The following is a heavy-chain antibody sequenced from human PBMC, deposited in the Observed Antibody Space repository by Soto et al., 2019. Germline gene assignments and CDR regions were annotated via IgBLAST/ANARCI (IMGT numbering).Heavy chain of an antibody. Sequence: QVQLQESGPGLVKPSETLSLTCTVSGDSISRYYWSWIRLSPGKGLEWIGSIYYSGETNNNPSVKGPVPISVDRSKNPLSLERSSGPAADTAVYYCARDHGGEFLKGSGMDVWGQGTTVTVSS. V-gene: IGHV4-59*01. CDR2: IYYSGET. CDR1: GDSISRYY. D-gene: IGHD3-10*01. CDR3: ARDHGGEFLKGSGMDV. J-gene: IGHJ6*02.